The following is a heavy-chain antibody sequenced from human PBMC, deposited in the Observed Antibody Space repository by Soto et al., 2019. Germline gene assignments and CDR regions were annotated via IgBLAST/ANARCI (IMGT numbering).Heavy chain of an antibody. D-gene: IGHD1-26*01. CDR2: IYPGDSDT. Sequence: PGESLKISSKGAGYSFTSYCIVLVRQMPGKGLEWMGIIYPGDSDTRYSPSFQGQVTISADKSISTAYLQWSSLKASDTAMYYCARQMSSGSYYFDYWGQGTLVTSPQ. CDR1: GYSFTSYC. V-gene: IGHV5-51*01. J-gene: IGHJ4*02. CDR3: ARQMSSGSYYFDY.